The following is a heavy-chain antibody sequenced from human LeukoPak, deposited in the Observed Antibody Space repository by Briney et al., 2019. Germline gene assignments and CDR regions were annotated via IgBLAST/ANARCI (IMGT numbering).Heavy chain of an antibody. D-gene: IGHD1-1*01. V-gene: IGHV3-15*01. CDR1: GFTFSSYA. CDR2: IKSKTDGGTT. J-gene: IGHJ4*02. CDR3: TTSFVGTNYLTKQKVHWATGSSSDY. Sequence: SGGSLRLSCAASGFTFSSYAMSWVRQAPGKGLEWVGRIKSKTDGGTTDYAAPVKGRFTISRDDSKNTLYLQMNSLKTEDTAVYYCTTSFVGTNYLTKQKVHWATGSSSDYWGQGTLVTVSS.